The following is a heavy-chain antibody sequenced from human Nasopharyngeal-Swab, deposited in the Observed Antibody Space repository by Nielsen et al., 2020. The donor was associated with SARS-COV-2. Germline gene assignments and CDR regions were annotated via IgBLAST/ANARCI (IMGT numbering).Heavy chain of an antibody. D-gene: IGHD3-10*01. J-gene: IGHJ6*02. CDR3: ARRRFGEEQQNSNYYYYGMDV. CDR2: IYYSGST. Sequence: GSLRLSCTVSGGSISSSSYYWGWIRQPPGKGLEWIGSIYYSGSTYYNLSLKSRVTISVDTSKNQFSLKLSSVTAADTAVYYCARRRFGEEQQNSNYYYYGMDVWGQGTTVTVSS. CDR1: GGSISSSSYY. V-gene: IGHV4-39*01.